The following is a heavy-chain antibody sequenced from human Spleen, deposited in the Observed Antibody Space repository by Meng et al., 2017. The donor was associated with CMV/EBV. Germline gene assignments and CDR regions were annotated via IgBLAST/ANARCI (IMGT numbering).Heavy chain of an antibody. CDR3: ARYQYDSAGYYSADYYYGMDV. CDR1: GASISSNGYY. J-gene: IGHJ6*02. Sequence: SETLSLTCTVSGASISSNGYYWAWIRQPPGKGLEWIGTIYYSGNTYYNPSLKSRVTISVDTSRNQFSLKLRSVTAADTATYYCARYQYDSAGYYSADYYYGMDVWGQGATVTVSS. D-gene: IGHD3-22*01. V-gene: IGHV4-39*07. CDR2: IYYSGNT.